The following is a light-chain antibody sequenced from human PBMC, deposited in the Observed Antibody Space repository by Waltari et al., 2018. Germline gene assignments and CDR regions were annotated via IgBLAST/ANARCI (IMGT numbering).Light chain of an antibody. CDR2: WAS. CDR1: PSVLYSSNNKNY. CDR3: QQYYSTPLT. Sequence: DIVMTQSPDSLAVSLCERATINCKSSPSVLYSSNNKNYLVWYQQKPGQPPKLLISWASTRESGVPDRFSGSGSGTDFTLTISSLQAEDVAVYYCQQYYSTPLTFGGGTKVEIK. V-gene: IGKV4-1*01. J-gene: IGKJ4*01.